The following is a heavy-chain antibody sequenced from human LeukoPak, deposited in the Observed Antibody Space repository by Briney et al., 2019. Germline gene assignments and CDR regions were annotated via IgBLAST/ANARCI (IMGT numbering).Heavy chain of an antibody. CDR3: ALHSSSGWCYFDY. Sequence: PGGSLRLSCAASEFSVGSNYMTWVRQAPGKGLEWVSLIYSGGSTYYADSVKGRFTISRDNAKRSLYLQMNSLRVEDTAVYFCALHSSSGWCYFDYWGQGTLVTVSS. CDR1: EFSVGSNY. J-gene: IGHJ4*02. D-gene: IGHD6-19*01. V-gene: IGHV3-66*01. CDR2: IYSGGST.